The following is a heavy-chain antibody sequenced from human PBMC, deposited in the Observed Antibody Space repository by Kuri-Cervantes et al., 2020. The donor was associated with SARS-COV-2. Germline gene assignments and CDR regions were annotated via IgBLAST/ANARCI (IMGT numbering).Heavy chain of an antibody. CDR3: AGDSMVVVVAAPYSYSYGLDA. D-gene: IGHD2-15*01. J-gene: IGHJ6*02. V-gene: IGHV3-30-3*01. CDR1: GFTFTDYS. Sequence: LSLTCAAYGFTFTDYSMHWVRQAPGKGLEWVADISYDGSNKYYADSVKGRFTISRDNSKNSLYLQMNRVRAEDTAGYYCAGDSMVVVVAAPYSYSYGLDAWGQGTTVTVSS. CDR2: ISYDGSNK.